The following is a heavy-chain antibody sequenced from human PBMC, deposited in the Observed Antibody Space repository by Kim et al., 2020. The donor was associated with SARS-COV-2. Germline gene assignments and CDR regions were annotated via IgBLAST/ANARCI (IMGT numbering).Heavy chain of an antibody. CDR1: GFTFSSYA. CDR3: AKVLGYCTNGVCHNPVDY. V-gene: IGHV3-23*01. J-gene: IGHJ4*02. D-gene: IGHD2-8*01. CDR2: ISGSGGST. Sequence: GGSLRLSCAASGFTFSSYAMSWVRQAPGKGLEWVSAISGSGGSTYYADSVKGRFTISRDNSKNTLYLQMNSLRAEDTAVYYCAKVLGYCTNGVCHNPVDYRGQGTLVTVSS.